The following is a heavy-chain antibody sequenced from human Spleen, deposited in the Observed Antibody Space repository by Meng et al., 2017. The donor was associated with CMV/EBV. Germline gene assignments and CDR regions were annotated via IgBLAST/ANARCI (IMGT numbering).Heavy chain of an antibody. CDR3: AVISSSNPGNWFDP. CDR1: GFTFDDYA. Sequence: GGSLRLSCAASGFTFDDYAMHWVRQAPGKGLEWVSGISWNSGSIGYADSVKGRFTISRDNAKNSLYLQMNSLRAEDTALYYCAVISSSNPGNWFDPWGQGTLVTVSS. V-gene: IGHV3-9*01. CDR2: ISWNSGSI. D-gene: IGHD2-2*01. J-gene: IGHJ5*02.